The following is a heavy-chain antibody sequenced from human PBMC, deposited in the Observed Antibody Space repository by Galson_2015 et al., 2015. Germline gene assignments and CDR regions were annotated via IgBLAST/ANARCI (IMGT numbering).Heavy chain of an antibody. J-gene: IGHJ4*02. Sequence: SLRLSCAAPGFTFSNSWMAWVRQAPGKGLEWVANIRQDGNAKNYVDSLKGRFTISRDNAKNSLYLQMNSLTVEDTAVYFCARDSDGDLDYWGQGTLVTVSS. CDR1: GFTFSNSW. CDR2: IRQDGNAK. D-gene: IGHD4-17*01. CDR3: ARDSDGDLDY. V-gene: IGHV3-7*01.